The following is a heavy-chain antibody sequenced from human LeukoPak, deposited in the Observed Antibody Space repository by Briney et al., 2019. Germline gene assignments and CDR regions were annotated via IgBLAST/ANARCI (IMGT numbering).Heavy chain of an antibody. Sequence: KPGGSLRLSCAASGFTFSDYYMSWIRQAPGKGLEWVSYISSSSSYIYYADSVKGRFTISRDNAKNSLYLQMNSLRAEDTALYYCARTRNDDYGDYVLGWYFDLWGRGTLVTVSS. CDR3: ARTRNDDYGDYVLGWYFDL. V-gene: IGHV3-11*03. D-gene: IGHD4-17*01. J-gene: IGHJ2*01. CDR1: GFTFSDYY. CDR2: ISSSSSYI.